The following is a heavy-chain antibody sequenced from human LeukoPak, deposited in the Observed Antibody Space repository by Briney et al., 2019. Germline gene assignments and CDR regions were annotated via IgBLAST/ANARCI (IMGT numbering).Heavy chain of an antibody. CDR2: IYTSGST. J-gene: IGHJ4*02. Sequence: PSETLSLTCTVSGGSISSYYWSWIRQPPGKGLEWIGYIYTSGSTNYNPSLKSRVTISVDTSKNQFSLKLSSVTAADTAVYYCAGGGVHSSFVFDYWGQGTLVTVSS. CDR3: AGGGVHSSFVFDY. V-gene: IGHV4-4*09. D-gene: IGHD6-6*01. CDR1: GGSISSYY.